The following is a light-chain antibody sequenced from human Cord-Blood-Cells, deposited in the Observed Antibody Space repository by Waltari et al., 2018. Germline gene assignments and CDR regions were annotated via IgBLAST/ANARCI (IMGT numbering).Light chain of an antibody. CDR1: QDISNY. CDR3: QQYDNLPLT. Sequence: DIQMTQSPSSLSASVRDRVTITCQASQDISNYLNWYQQKPGKAPKLLIYDASNLETGVPSRFSGSGSGTDFTFTISSLQPEDIATYYCQQYDNLPLTFGGGTEVEIK. V-gene: IGKV1-33*01. J-gene: IGKJ4*01. CDR2: DAS.